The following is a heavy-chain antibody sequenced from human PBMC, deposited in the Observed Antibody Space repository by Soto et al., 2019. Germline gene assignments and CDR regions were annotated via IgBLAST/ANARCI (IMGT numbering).Heavy chain of an antibody. CDR2: ISSSGSTI. CDR3: ARGLDGYINYYYYGMDV. CDR1: GFTFSDYY. Sequence: TGGSLRLSCAASGFTFSDYYMSWIRQAPGKGLEWVSYISSSGSTIYYADSVKGRFTISRDNAKNSLYLQMNSLRAEDTAVYYCARGLDGYINYYYYGMDVRGQGTTVTVSS. D-gene: IGHD5-12*01. J-gene: IGHJ6*02. V-gene: IGHV3-11*01.